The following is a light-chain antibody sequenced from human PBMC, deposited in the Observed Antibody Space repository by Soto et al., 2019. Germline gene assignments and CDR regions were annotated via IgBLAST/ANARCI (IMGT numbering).Light chain of an antibody. CDR1: SSNIGSNS. V-gene: IGLV1-44*01. J-gene: IGLJ2*01. CDR2: TND. Sequence: QSVLTQPPSASGTPGQRVTISCSGSSSNIGSNSVNWYQQLPRTAPKLLIYTNDHRPSGVPDRFSGSKSGTSASLAISGLQSEDEADYYCAAWDDSVNGRVFGGGTKLTVL. CDR3: AAWDDSVNGRV.